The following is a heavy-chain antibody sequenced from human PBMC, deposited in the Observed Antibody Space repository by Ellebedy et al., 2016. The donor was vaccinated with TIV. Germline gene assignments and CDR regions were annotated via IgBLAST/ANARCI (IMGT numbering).Heavy chain of an antibody. J-gene: IGHJ4*02. CDR3: AFARKADY. CDR2: LSGNGGST. Sequence: GESLKISCAASGFNFSNYAMTWVRQAPGKGLEWVSALSGNGGSTYYVDSVKGRFTISRDNSKNTLYLQVNSLRAEDTAIYFCAFARKADYWGQGTLVTVSS. V-gene: IGHV3-23*01. CDR1: GFNFSNYA.